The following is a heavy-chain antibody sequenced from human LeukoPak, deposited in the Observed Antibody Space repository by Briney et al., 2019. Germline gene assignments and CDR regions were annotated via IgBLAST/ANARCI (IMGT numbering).Heavy chain of an antibody. CDR3: AREQAGAADY. CDR2: ISSSSSYT. CDR1: GFTFSSYS. Sequence: PGGSLRLSCAASGFTFSSYSMKWVRQAPGKGLEWVSSISSSSSYTYYADSVKGRFTLSRDNAKNSLFLEMNSLRAEDTALYYCAREQAGAADYWGQGTLVTVSS. V-gene: IGHV3-21*01. D-gene: IGHD1-26*01. J-gene: IGHJ4*02.